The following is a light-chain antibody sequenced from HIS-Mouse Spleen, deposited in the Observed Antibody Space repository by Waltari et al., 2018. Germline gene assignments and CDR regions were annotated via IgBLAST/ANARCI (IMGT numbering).Light chain of an antibody. CDR2: EAS. Sequence: QSALTQPASVSGSPGQSITISCTGTSSDVGSYNLVPWYPQHPGKAPKLMIYEASKRPSGVSNRFSGSKSGNMASLTISGLQAEDEADYYCCSYAGSSTWVFGGGTKLTVL. CDR3: CSYAGSSTWV. CDR1: SSDVGSYNL. V-gene: IGLV2-23*01. J-gene: IGLJ3*02.